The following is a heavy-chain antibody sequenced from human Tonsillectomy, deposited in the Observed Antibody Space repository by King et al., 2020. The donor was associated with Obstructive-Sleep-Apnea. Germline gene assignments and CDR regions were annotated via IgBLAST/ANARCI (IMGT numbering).Heavy chain of an antibody. CDR3: TRGDQFLSSFDY. CDR1: GYTFTSSY. J-gene: IGHJ4*02. Sequence: VQLVQSGTEVKEPGASVKLSCKTSGYTFTSSYMHWVRQAPGQGLEWMGIINLNGGSTTYAQRFQGRVTMTRDTSTSTVYMELSSLRFEDTAVYYCTRGDQFLSSFDYWGQGTLVTVSS. CDR2: INLNGGST. V-gene: IGHV1-46*01. D-gene: IGHD2-2*01.